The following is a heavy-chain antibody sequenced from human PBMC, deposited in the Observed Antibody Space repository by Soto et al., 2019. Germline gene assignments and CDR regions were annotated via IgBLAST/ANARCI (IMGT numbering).Heavy chain of an antibody. V-gene: IGHV4-59*01. CDR2: IYYSGST. D-gene: IGHD6-13*01. CDR3: ARVALYSSSWYWFDP. J-gene: IGHJ5*02. Sequence: SDTLSLTCTVSGGSISSYYLSWILQPPGKGLEWIGYIYYSGSTNYNPSLKSRVTISVDTSKNQFSLKLSSVTAADTAVYYCARVALYSSSWYWFDPWGQGTLVT. CDR1: GGSISSYY.